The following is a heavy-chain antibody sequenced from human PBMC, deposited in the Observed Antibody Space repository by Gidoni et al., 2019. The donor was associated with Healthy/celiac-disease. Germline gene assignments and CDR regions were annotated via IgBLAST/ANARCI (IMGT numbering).Heavy chain of an antibody. J-gene: IGHJ4*02. D-gene: IGHD6-19*01. CDR1: GFTFSSYW. CDR3: ARVISSGWYDY. CDR2: IKQDGSEK. V-gene: IGHV3-7*01. Sequence: EVQLVESGGGLVQPGGSLRLSCAASGFTFSSYWMSWVRQAPGKGLEWVANIKQDGSEKYYVDAVKGRFTISRDNAKNSLYLQMNSLRAEDTAVYYCARVISSGWYDYWGQGTLVTVSS.